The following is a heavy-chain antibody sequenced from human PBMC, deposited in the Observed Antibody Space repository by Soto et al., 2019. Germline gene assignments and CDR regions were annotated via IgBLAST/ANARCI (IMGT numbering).Heavy chain of an antibody. CDR1: GFTLSSSA. V-gene: IGHV3-30-3*01. CDR3: AREYMVGGVSDYYYYGMYG. CDR2: IAYDGSNK. J-gene: IGHJ6*02. Sequence: LRLSCAASGFTLSSSAMHWFRQAPGQGLEWVAVIAYDGSNKYYADSVKGRFTISRDNSKNTLYLQMNSLRAEDTAVYYCAREYMVGGVSDYYYYGMYGWVQGTTVTVYS. D-gene: IGHD3-10*01.